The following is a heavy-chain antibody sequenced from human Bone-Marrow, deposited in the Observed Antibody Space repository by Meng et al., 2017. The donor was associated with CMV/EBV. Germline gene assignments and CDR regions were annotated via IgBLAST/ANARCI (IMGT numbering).Heavy chain of an antibody. D-gene: IGHD6-13*01. CDR1: GFTFSNAW. Sequence: GGSLRLSCAASGFTFSNAWMNWVRQTPGKGLEWVGRIKSKTDGGTTDYAAPVKGRFTISRDDSKNTLYLQMNSLRAEDTAVYYCAREINLAAAGEDYFDYWGQGTLVTVSS. J-gene: IGHJ4*02. CDR3: AREINLAAAGEDYFDY. CDR2: IKSKTDGGTT. V-gene: IGHV3-15*01.